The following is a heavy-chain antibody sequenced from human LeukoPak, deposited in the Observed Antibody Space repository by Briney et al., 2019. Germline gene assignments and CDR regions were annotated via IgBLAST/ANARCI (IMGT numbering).Heavy chain of an antibody. CDR1: GYTFTSYD. D-gene: IGHD3-22*01. J-gene: IGHJ4*02. CDR3: ARDGRYYYDSSGYYGSDY. Sequence: ASVKVSCKASGYTFTSYDINWVRQATGQGLEWMGWMNPNSGNTGYAQKLQGRVTMTTDTSTSTAYMELRSLRSDDTAVYYCARDGRYYYDSSGYYGSDYWGQGTLVTVSS. CDR2: MNPNSGNT. V-gene: IGHV1-8*02.